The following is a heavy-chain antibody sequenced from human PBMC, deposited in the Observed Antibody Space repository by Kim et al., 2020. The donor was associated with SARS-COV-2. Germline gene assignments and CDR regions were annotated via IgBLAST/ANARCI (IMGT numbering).Heavy chain of an antibody. Sequence: SVKVSCKASGGTFSSYAISWVRQAPGQGLEWMGRIIPILGIANYAQKFQGRVTITADKSTSTAYMELSSLRSEDTAVYYCARGGGFGDYYGMDVWGQGTTVTVSS. CDR3: ARGGGFGDYYGMDV. V-gene: IGHV1-69*04. J-gene: IGHJ6*02. CDR2: IIPILGIA. D-gene: IGHD3-10*01. CDR1: GGTFSSYA.